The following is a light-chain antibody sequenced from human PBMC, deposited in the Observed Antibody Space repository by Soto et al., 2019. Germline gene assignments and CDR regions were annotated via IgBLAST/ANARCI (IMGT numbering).Light chain of an antibody. CDR2: SHN. CDR3: ATWDDDVSGVV. CDR1: SSNIGRNY. Sequence: AVVPQTPSVSGTPGQTVTISCSGSSSNIGRNYVYWYQQLPGAAPKLLMYSHNIRPSGVPDRFSASTSGTSASLVISGLRSEDEADYHCATWDDDVSGVVFGGGTKLTVL. J-gene: IGLJ2*01. V-gene: IGLV1-47*02.